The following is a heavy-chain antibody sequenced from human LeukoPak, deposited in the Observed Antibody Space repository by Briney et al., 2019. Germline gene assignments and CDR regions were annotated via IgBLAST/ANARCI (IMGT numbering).Heavy chain of an antibody. D-gene: IGHD3-10*01. J-gene: IGHJ6*03. V-gene: IGHV4-59*04. Sequence: SETLSLTCTVSGGSISTYYWSWIRQPPGKGLEWIGSLYHSGNTYYNPSLKSRVTISVDTSKNQFSLKLSSVTAADTAVYYCARLPPNPRLWFGELSDYYYMDVWGKGTTVTISS. CDR3: ARLPPNPRLWFGELSDYYYMDV. CDR1: GGSISTYY. CDR2: LYHSGNT.